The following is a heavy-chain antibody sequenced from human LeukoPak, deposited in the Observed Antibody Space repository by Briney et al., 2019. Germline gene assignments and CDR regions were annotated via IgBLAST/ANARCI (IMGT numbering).Heavy chain of an antibody. Sequence: GGSLRISCAASGFTFSGYSMNWVRQAPGKGVECVSYISSSSSTIYYADSVKGRFTISRDNAKNSLYLQMKSLRAEDTAVYYCARASHYGSGEGDAFDIWGQGTMVTVSS. CDR2: ISSSSSTI. J-gene: IGHJ3*02. V-gene: IGHV3-48*01. CDR3: ARASHYGSGEGDAFDI. CDR1: GFTFSGYS. D-gene: IGHD3-10*01.